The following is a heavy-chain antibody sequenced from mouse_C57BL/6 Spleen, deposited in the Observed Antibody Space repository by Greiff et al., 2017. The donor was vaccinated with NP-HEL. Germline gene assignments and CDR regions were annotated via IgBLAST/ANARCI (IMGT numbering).Heavy chain of an antibody. CDR3: ASGGPLDY. V-gene: IGHV14-3*01. Sequence: VQLQQPGAELVKPGASVKLSCKASGYTFTSYWMHWVKQRPEQGLEWIGRIDPANGNTKYAPKFQGKATITADTSSNTAYLQLSSLTSEDTAIYYCASGGPLDYWGQGTTLTVSS. J-gene: IGHJ2*01. CDR2: IDPANGNT. CDR1: GYTFTSYW.